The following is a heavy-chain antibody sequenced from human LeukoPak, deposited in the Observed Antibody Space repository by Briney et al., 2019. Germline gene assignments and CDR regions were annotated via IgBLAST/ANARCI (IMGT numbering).Heavy chain of an antibody. CDR2: INPTSGVT. Sequence: GASVKVSCKASGYTFTDYYMHWVRQAPGQGLEWMGWINPTSGVTNTAQKFQGRVTMTRDTSISTTYMELSRLRSDDTAVYYCARDGGFDYWGQGTLVTVSP. D-gene: IGHD3-3*01. CDR1: GYTFTDYY. V-gene: IGHV1-2*02. J-gene: IGHJ4*02. CDR3: ARDGGFDY.